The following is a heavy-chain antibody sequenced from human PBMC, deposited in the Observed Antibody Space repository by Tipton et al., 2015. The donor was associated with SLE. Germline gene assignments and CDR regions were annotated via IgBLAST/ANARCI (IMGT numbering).Heavy chain of an antibody. Sequence: TLSLTCTVSGGSVNSGLYYWSWVRQPAGEGLEWIGRIYSSGSPHYNPSLKSRVSISLDTSKNQFSLKRNSVTAADTAVYYCATYSGWFHTWGHGALVTVSS. J-gene: IGHJ5*01. CDR1: GGSVNSGLYY. CDR3: ATYSGWFHT. CDR2: IYSSGSP. V-gene: IGHV4-61*02. D-gene: IGHD4-11*01.